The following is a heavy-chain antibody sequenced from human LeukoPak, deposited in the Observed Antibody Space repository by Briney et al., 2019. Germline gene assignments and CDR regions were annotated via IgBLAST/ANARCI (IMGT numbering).Heavy chain of an antibody. CDR2: IYYSGST. V-gene: IGHV4-59*05. Sequence: PGGSLRLSCAASGFTFSSYEMNWVRQPPGKGLEWIGSIYYSGSTYYNPSLKSRVTISVETSKNKFSLKLSSVPAADTTVYYCASIKGLVREIDYWGQGTLVTVSS. D-gene: IGHD3/OR15-3a*01. CDR1: GFTFSSYE. J-gene: IGHJ4*02. CDR3: ASIKGLVREIDY.